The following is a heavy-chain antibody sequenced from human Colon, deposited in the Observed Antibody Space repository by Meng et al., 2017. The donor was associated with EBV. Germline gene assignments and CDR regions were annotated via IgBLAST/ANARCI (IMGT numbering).Heavy chain of an antibody. CDR1: GHSVSSNSAA. J-gene: IGHJ4*02. CDR3: ARVAVGISSFDY. D-gene: IGHD1-26*01. CDR2: TYYRSKWYN. V-gene: IGHV6-1*01. Sequence: QVKLQKPGPGLVKPSQTLSLTGAISGHSVSSNSAAWNSIRQSPSRGLEWLGRTYYRSKWYNDYAVSVKSRITINPDTSKKQFSLQLNSVTPEDTAVYYCARVAVGISSFDYWGQGTLVTVSS.